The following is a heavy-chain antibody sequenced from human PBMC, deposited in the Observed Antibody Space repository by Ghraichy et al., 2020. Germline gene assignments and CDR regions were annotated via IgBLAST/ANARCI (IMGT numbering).Heavy chain of an antibody. CDR2: ISNSGGIT. D-gene: IGHD1-1*01. J-gene: IGHJ3*02. CDR1: EFIFSSYA. CDR3: AKGGTTDSFDI. Sequence: GGSLRLSCAASEFIFSSYAMSWVRQAPGKGLQWVSVISNSGGITVYADSVKGRFTISRDNAKNTLYLQLDSLRAEDTAVYFCAKGGTTDSFDIWGQGTMVTVSS. V-gene: IGHV3-23*01.